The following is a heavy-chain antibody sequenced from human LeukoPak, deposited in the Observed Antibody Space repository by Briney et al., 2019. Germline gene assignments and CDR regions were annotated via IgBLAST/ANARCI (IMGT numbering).Heavy chain of an antibody. CDR2: IYYSGST. V-gene: IGHV4-59*01. CDR3: ARVKQRLAPYDAFDI. CDR1: GGSISYYY. Sequence: PSETLSLTCTGSGGSISYYYWSWIRQPPGKQLEWIGYIYYSGSTNYNPSLKSRVTISVDTSKNQFSLKLSSVTAADTAVYYCARVKQRLAPYDAFDIWGQGTMVTVSS. D-gene: IGHD6-25*01. J-gene: IGHJ3*02.